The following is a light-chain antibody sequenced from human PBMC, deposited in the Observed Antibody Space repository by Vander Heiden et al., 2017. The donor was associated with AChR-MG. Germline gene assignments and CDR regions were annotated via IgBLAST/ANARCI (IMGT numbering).Light chain of an antibody. CDR2: KTS. J-gene: IGKJ1*01. CDR3: RQYSRYSGA. Sequence: DIQMTQSPSTASASAGDRVTTPSRASASIGCWVAWYQQKPGKAPNLLIYKTSYLESGVPSRCSGSGSETEFTLTITSMQPDDSATDYCRQYSRYSGAFGQGTKVEI. V-gene: IGKV1-5*03. CDR1: ASIGCW.